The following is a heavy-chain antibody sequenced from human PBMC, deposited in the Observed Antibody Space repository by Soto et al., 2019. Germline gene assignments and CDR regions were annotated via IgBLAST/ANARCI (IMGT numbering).Heavy chain of an antibody. J-gene: IGHJ6*02. V-gene: IGHV3-30*17. CDR1: GCMLGDYA. CDR3: ARPYCSRTTCTPYYFYYGLNV. Sequence: PGGSLRPSCAGSGCMLGDYALHWVRDSPGKGLEWLAVISFDGIQKYYADSVQGRFTISRDNSQNTLYLEMNSLIAGDTAVYYCARPYCSRTTCTPYYFYYGLNVWGQGTAVTVSS. D-gene: IGHD2-2*01. CDR2: ISFDGIQK.